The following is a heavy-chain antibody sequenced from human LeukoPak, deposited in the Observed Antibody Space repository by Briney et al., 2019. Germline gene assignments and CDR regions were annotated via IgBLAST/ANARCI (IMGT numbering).Heavy chain of an antibody. J-gene: IGHJ4*02. Sequence: SETLSLTCTVSGGSISSYYWSWIRQPPGEGLEWIGYIYYRGSTNYNPSLKSRVTISVAKSQNPFSLNLSSATAADMAVYSCALGSGYAPFDYWGQETLVTVSS. CDR2: IYYRGST. V-gene: IGHV4-59*12. D-gene: IGHD3-22*01. CDR3: ALGSGYAPFDY. CDR1: GGSISSYY.